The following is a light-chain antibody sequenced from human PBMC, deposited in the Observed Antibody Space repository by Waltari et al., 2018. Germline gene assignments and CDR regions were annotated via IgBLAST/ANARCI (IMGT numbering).Light chain of an antibody. CDR1: QSVSTN. Sequence: EIVMTQSPGSLSLSPGERASLSCWASQSVSTNVAWYQPRPGQAPRLLIHAASVRATGIPARFSGSGSGTEFTLTISTLQSEDFAVYYCQQYNDWMLSVGGGTKVDIK. CDR3: QQYNDWMLS. J-gene: IGKJ4*01. V-gene: IGKV3-15*01. CDR2: AAS.